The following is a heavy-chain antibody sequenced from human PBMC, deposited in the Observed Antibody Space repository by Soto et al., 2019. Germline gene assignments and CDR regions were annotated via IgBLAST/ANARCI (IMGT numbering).Heavy chain of an antibody. J-gene: IGHJ6*02. D-gene: IGHD6-19*01. V-gene: IGHV4-34*01. CDR2: INHSGST. CDR3: ARGLQWLVYYYYGMDV. Sequence: SETLSLTCAVYGGSFSGYYWSWIRQPPGKGLEWIGEINHSGSTNYNPSLKSRVTISVDTSKNQFSLKLSSVTAADTAVYYCARGLQWLVYYYYGMDVWGQGATVTVSS. CDR1: GGSFSGYY.